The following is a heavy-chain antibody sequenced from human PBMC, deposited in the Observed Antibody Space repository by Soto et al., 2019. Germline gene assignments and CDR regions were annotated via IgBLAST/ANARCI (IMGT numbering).Heavy chain of an antibody. CDR1: GGSISIGGYY. CDR2: IYYSGST. CDR3: ARSVFP. J-gene: IGHJ5*02. Sequence: QVQLQESGPGLVKPSQTLSLTCTVSGGSISIGGYYWNWIRQHPGKGLEWIGYIYYSGSTYYNPSLXSXLTISVDTSKNQFSLKLSSVTAADTAVYYCARSVFPWGQGTLVTVSS. V-gene: IGHV4-31*03.